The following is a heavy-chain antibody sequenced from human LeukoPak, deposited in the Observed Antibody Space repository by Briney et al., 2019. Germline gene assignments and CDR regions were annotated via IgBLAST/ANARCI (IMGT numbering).Heavy chain of an antibody. CDR3: ARYSYVPGDY. D-gene: IGHD5-18*01. Sequence: PGGSLGLSCAASGFTVSSNYMSWVRQAPGKGLEWVSVIYSGGSTYYADSVKGRFTISRDNSKNTLYLQMNSLRAEDTAVYYCARYSYVPGDYWGQGTLVTVSS. V-gene: IGHV3-53*01. J-gene: IGHJ4*02. CDR1: GFTVSSNY. CDR2: IYSGGST.